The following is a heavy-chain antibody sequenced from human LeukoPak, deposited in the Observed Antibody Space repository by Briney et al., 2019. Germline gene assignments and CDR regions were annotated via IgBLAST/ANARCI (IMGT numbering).Heavy chain of an antibody. J-gene: IGHJ4*02. D-gene: IGHD3-9*01. CDR3: ARDFGILTGYLDY. Sequence: ASVKVSCKASGYTFTGYYMHWVRQAPGQGLEWMGIINPSGGSTSYAQKFQGRVTMTRDMSTSTAYMELSSLRSEDTAVYYCARDFGILTGYLDYWGQGTLVTVSS. V-gene: IGHV1-46*01. CDR2: INPSGGST. CDR1: GYTFTGYY.